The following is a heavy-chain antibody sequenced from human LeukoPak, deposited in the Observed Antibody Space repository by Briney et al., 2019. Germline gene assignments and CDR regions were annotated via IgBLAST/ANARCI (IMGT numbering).Heavy chain of an antibody. Sequence: SVKVSCKASGGTFSSYAIRWVRQAPGQVLEWMGGIIPIFGTANYAQKFQGRVTITTDESTSTAYMELSSLRSEDTVVYYCLSLVRGIPYWGQGTMLTVSS. D-gene: IGHD3-10*01. CDR1: GGTFSSYA. CDR3: LSLVRGIPY. V-gene: IGHV1-69*05. CDR2: IIPIFGTA. J-gene: IGHJ4*02.